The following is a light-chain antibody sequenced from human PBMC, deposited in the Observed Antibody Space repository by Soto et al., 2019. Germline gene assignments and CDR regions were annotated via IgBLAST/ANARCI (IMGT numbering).Light chain of an antibody. V-gene: IGLV3-21*04. CDR1: NIGGES. CDR2: EDT. J-gene: IGLJ2*01. Sequence: SYELTQSPSVSVAPGKTARITCGGNNIGGESVRVHWYQQKSGQAPLLVIYEDTYRPSGIPERFSGSHSGNTATLTISRVEAGDEADYYCQVWDSSRDHVVFGGGTKLTVL. CDR3: QVWDSSRDHVV.